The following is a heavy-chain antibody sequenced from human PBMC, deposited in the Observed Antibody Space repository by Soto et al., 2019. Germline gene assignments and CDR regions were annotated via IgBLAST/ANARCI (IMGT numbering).Heavy chain of an antibody. CDR1: GFTFSHYW. J-gene: IGHJ3*01. CDR3: ARDIGGVTASDAFDV. CDR2: INIDGSTT. D-gene: IGHD2-21*02. V-gene: IGHV3-74*01. Sequence: EVQLVESGGGLVQPGGSLRLSCADSGFTFSHYWMHWVRQTPGKGLVWISRINIDGSTTSSADSVRGRFSMSRDNAKNSLYLQMNSLRADDTALYFCARDIGGVTASDAFDVWGHGTMVTVSS.